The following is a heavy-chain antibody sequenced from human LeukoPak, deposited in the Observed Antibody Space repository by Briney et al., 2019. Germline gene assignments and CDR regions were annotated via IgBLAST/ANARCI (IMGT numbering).Heavy chain of an antibody. CDR1: GGSVRDNY. D-gene: IGHD6-13*01. V-gene: IGHV4-34*01. Sequence: SETLSLTCAVYGGSVRDNYWSWIRQPPGRGLEWIGEIHHSGSTKYNPSLKSRVTISLDTSKNQFSLKLNSMTAADTAVYYYAKVSSSWYPPDYWGQGTLVTVSS. CDR3: AKVSSSWYPPDY. CDR2: IHHSGST. J-gene: IGHJ4*02.